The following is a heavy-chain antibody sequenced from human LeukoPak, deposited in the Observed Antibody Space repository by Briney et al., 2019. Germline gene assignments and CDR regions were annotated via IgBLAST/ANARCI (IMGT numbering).Heavy chain of an antibody. J-gene: IGHJ4*02. CDR1: GGPFSGYY. Sequence: SETLSLTCAVYGGPFSGYYWSWIRQPPGKGLEWIGEINHSGSTNYNPSLKSRVTISVDTSKNQFSLKLSSVTAADTAVYYCASGGVLTYYYGSGSVDYWGQGTLVTVSS. CDR3: ASGGVLTYYYGSGSVDY. CDR2: INHSGST. V-gene: IGHV4-34*01. D-gene: IGHD3-10*01.